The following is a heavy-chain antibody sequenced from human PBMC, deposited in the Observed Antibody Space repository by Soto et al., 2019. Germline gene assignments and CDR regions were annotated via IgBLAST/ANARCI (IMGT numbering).Heavy chain of an antibody. CDR1: GYTFTSYA. V-gene: IGHV1-3*01. J-gene: IGHJ5*02. CDR2: INAGNGNT. D-gene: IGHD3-3*01. CDR3: ARSLSLRFLDWLKQDTSRWQFDP. Sequence: QVQLVQSGAEVKKPGASVKVSCKASGYTFTSYAMHWVRQAHGQRLEWMGWINAGNGNTKYSQKFQGRVTITMDTSARTAYMELSRLRSEDKAVYYCARSLSLRFLDWLKQDTSRWQFDPWGQGTLVTVSS.